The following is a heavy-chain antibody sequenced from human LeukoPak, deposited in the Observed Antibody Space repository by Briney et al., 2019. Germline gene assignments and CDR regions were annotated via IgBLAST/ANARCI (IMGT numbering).Heavy chain of an antibody. Sequence: GGSLRLSCAASGITFDDYAMYWVRQAPGKGLEGGSGVNWKTGNIGYADAVKDRFTTFRDYAKTSLYMQMNSLTTEDTALYYCTIRRFSGYDAAFDVWGQGTMVTVSS. CDR2: VNWKTGNI. CDR3: TIRRFSGYDAAFDV. D-gene: IGHD5-12*01. CDR1: GITFDDYA. V-gene: IGHV3-9*01. J-gene: IGHJ3*01.